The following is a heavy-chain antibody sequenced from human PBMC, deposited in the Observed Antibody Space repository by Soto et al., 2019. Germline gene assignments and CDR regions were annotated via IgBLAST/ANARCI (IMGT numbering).Heavy chain of an antibody. V-gene: IGHV4-30-2*01. CDR3: AASLSTQYSDTSGYYPDFDI. J-gene: IGHJ3*02. CDR1: GDSISSSGSS. D-gene: IGHD3-22*01. CDR2: TYHSGST. Sequence: PSETLSLTCDVSGDSISSSGSSWNWTRQPPGKALEWIGFTYHSGSTYYNPSLESRGTISVDRSKNQFSLKLKSVTAADRAVYYSAASLSTQYSDTSGYYPDFDICRQGIMVTVSS.